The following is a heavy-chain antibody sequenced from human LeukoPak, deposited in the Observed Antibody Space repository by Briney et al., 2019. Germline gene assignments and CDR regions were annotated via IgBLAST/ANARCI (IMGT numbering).Heavy chain of an antibody. CDR3: ARATIELRY. CDR2: IYYSGST. V-gene: IGHV4-39*07. D-gene: IGHD5-12*01. Sequence: KPSETLSLTCTASGGSISSSSYYWGWIRQPPGKGLEWIGSIYYSGSTYYNPSLKSRVTISVDTSKNQFSLKLSSVTAADTAVYYCARATIELRYWGQGTLVTVSS. J-gene: IGHJ4*02. CDR1: GGSISSSSYY.